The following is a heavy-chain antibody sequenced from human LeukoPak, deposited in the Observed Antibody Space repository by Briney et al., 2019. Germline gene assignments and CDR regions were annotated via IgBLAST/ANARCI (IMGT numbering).Heavy chain of an antibody. V-gene: IGHV1-69*13. CDR1: GGTFSSYA. CDR2: IIPIFGTA. J-gene: IGHJ1*01. D-gene: IGHD4-17*01. CDR3: AGSTVTRLAEYFQH. Sequence: GASVTVSCKASGGTFSSYAISWVRQAPGQGLEWMGGIIPIFGTANYAQKFQGRVTITAEESTSTAYMELSSLRSEDTAVYYCAGSTVTRLAEYFQHWGQGTLVTVSS.